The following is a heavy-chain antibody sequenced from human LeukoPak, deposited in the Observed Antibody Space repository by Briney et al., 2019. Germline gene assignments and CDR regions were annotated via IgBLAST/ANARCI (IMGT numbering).Heavy chain of an antibody. CDR1: GYTFTSYD. V-gene: IGHV1-8*03. J-gene: IGHJ4*02. CDR3: ARYVCSSTSCYSDY. D-gene: IGHD2-2*01. CDR2: MNPNSGNT. Sequence: ASVKVSCKASGYTFTSYDINWVRQATGQGLEWMGWMNPNSGNTGYAQKFQGRVTITRNTSISTAYMELSSLRSEDTPVYYCARYVCSSTSCYSDYWGQGTLVTVSS.